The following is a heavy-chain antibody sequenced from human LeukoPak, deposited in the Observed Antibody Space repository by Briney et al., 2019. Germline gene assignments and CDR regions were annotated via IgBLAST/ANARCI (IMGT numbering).Heavy chain of an antibody. CDR2: INHSGSA. V-gene: IGHV4-34*01. CDR3: ARHVLPSLRFLEWLSKRAPRGYYYGMDV. J-gene: IGHJ6*02. Sequence: SETLSLTCAVSGGSFSGYYWTWVRQPPGKGLEWIGEINHSGSANYNPSLMSRATISLDTSKNHFSLNLSSVTDADTAVYYCARHVLPSLRFLEWLSKRAPRGYYYGMDVWGQGTTVTVSS. D-gene: IGHD3-3*01. CDR1: GGSFSGYY.